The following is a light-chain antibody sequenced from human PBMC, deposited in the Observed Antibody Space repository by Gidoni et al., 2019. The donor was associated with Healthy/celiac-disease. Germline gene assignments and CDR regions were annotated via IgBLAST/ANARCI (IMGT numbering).Light chain of an antibody. CDR1: QSVSSN. V-gene: IGKV3-15*01. J-gene: IGKJ5*01. CDR3: QQYNNWPPIT. Sequence: TGSPATLSVSPGERATLSCRASQSVSSNLAWYQQKPGQAPRLLIYGASTRATGIPARFSGSGSGTEFTLTISSLQSEDFAVYHCQQYNNWPPITFGQGTRLEIK. CDR2: GAS.